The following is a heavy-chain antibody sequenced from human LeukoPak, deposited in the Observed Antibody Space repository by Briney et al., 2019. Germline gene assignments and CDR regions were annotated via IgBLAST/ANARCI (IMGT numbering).Heavy chain of an antibody. CDR2: ISSSSSYI. D-gene: IGHD3-22*01. Sequence: PGGSLRLSCAASGFTFSSYSMNWVRQAPGKGLEWVSSISSSSSYIYYADSVKGRFTISRDNSQNKLYLQANSLRAEDTAVYYCGKGLYHDYSGIGDYWGQGSLVTVSS. CDR3: GKGLYHDYSGIGDY. CDR1: GFTFSSYS. J-gene: IGHJ4*02. V-gene: IGHV3-21*04.